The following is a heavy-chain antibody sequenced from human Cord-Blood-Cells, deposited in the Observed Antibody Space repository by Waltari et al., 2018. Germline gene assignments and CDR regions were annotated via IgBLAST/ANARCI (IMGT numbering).Heavy chain of an antibody. CDR3: TTDLVATITDY. Sequence: EVQLVESGGGLVKPGGSLRLSCAASGFTFSNAWLRWVRQAPGKGLEWVGRIKSKTDGGTTDYAAPVKGRFTISRDDSKNTLYLQMNSLKTEDTAVYYCTTDLVATITDYWGQGTLVTVSS. CDR2: IKSKTDGGTT. J-gene: IGHJ4*02. CDR1: GFTFSNAW. D-gene: IGHD5-12*01. V-gene: IGHV3-15*01.